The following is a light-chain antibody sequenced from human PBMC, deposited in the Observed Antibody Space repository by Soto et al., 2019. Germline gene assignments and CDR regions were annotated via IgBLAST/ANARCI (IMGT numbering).Light chain of an antibody. Sequence: QSALTQPASVSGSPGQSITISCTGTSSDVATYNLVSWYQQRPGTAPQLIIYEVTKRPSGVSTHFSGSQSGNTASLTISGLQADDEADYYCCSRVFGGGTKLTVL. CDR3: CSRV. V-gene: IGLV2-23*02. J-gene: IGLJ3*02. CDR1: SSDVATYNL. CDR2: EVT.